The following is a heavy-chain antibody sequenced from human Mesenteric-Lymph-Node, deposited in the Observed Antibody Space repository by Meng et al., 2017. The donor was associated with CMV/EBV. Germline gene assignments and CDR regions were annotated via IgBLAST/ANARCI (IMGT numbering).Heavy chain of an antibody. CDR2: IYGKTSGT. CDR1: GFTFSSYS. D-gene: IGHD1-14*01. Sequence: SLKISCAASGFTFSSYSMHWVRQAPGKGLEWVSGIYGKTSGTGYADSVEGRFTISRDSAKNSIYLQMNSLRAEDTALYYCVGESQPGGCDYWGQGTLVTVSS. CDR3: VGESQPGGCDY. J-gene: IGHJ4*02. V-gene: IGHV3-9*01.